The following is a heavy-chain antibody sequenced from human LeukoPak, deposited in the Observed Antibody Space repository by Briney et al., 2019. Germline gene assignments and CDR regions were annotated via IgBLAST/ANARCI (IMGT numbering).Heavy chain of an antibody. Sequence: GGSLRLSCAASGFTFSDYYMSWIRQAPGKGLEWVSYISSSGSTIYYADSVKGRFTISRDNAKNSLYLQMNSLRAEDTAVYYCARDRIVVVEPLFDYWGQGTLVTVSS. V-gene: IGHV3-11*01. D-gene: IGHD2-2*01. J-gene: IGHJ4*02. CDR1: GFTFSDYY. CDR2: ISSSGSTI. CDR3: ARDRIVVVEPLFDY.